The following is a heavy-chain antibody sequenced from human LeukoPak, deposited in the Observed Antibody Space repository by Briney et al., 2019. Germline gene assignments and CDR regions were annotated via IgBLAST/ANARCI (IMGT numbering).Heavy chain of an antibody. CDR2: INHSGST. J-gene: IGHJ4*02. V-gene: IGHV4-34*01. CDR3: ARRGYSYGSDY. Sequence: PSETLSLTCAVYGGSFSGYYWSWLRQPPGKGLEWIGEINHSGSTNDNPSLKSRVTISVDTSKNQFSLKLSSVTAADTAVYYCARRGYSYGSDYWGQGTLVTVSS. CDR1: GGSFSGYY. D-gene: IGHD5-18*01.